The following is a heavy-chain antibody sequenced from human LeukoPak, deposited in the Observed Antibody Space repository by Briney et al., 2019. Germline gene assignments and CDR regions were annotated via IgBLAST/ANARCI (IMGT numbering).Heavy chain of an antibody. V-gene: IGHV3-30*03. Sequence: GSLRLSREGFGFTLSSYGNHLVRQGPGKGAEGVAVISRDGSNKYYADSVKGRFTISRDNSKNTLYLQMNSLRAEDTAVYYCATLGYWSRTSCRTNDYWGQGTLVTVSS. CDR2: ISRDGSNK. J-gene: IGHJ4*02. CDR3: ATLGYWSRTSCRTNDY. D-gene: IGHD2-2*01. CDR1: GFTLSSYG.